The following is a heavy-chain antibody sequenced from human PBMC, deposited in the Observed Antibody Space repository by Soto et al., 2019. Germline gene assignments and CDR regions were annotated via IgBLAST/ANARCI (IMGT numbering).Heavy chain of an antibody. D-gene: IGHD5-12*01. CDR3: AGRRGYSGYDHAFDI. J-gene: IGHJ3*02. V-gene: IGHV1-69*02. Sequence: QVQLVQSGAEVKKPGSSVKVSCKASGGTFSSYTISWVRQAPGQGLEWMGRIIPILGIANYAQKFQGRVTITADKSTSTAYMELSSLRPDHTAVYYCAGRRGYSGYDHAFDIWGQGTMVTVSS. CDR1: GGTFSSYT. CDR2: IIPILGIA.